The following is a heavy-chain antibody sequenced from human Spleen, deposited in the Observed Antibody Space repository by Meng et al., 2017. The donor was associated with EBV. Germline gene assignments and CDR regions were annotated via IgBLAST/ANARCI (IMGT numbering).Heavy chain of an antibody. Sequence: QLQESGPGLVKPSETLSLTCSVSGGYISSSGYHWAWIRQPLGKGLEWIGNFYYSGTTYYKSSLQSRVTMSVDTSKNQFSLRVTSVIAADTAVYYCARGYNGFFDHWGQGTLVTVSS. J-gene: IGHJ4*02. D-gene: IGHD5-12*01. V-gene: IGHV4-39*07. CDR3: ARGYNGFFDH. CDR2: FYYSGTT. CDR1: GGYISSSGYH.